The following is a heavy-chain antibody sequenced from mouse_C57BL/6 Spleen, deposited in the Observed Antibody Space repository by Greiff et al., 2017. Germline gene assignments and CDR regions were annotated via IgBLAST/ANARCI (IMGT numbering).Heavy chain of an antibody. CDR2: IRNKANNHAT. D-gene: IGHD2-4*01. Sequence: EVKLVESGGGLVQPGGSMKLSCAASGFTFSDAWMDWVRQSPEKGLEWVAEIRNKANNHATYYAESVKGRFTISRDDSKSSVYLQMNSLRAEDTGIYYCTPYDYDVPWFAYWGQGTLVTVSA. V-gene: IGHV6-6*01. CDR3: TPYDYDVPWFAY. J-gene: IGHJ3*01. CDR1: GFTFSDAW.